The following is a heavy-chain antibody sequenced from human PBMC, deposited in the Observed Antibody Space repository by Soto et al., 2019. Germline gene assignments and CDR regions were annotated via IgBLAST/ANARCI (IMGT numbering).Heavy chain of an antibody. Sequence: EVQLVESGGGLVKPGGSLRLSCAASGFTFSSYTMNWVRQAPGKGLQWVASITNRGTHTYSADSVKGRFTISRDNDKNSLYLQMNNLRAEDTATYYCARAHEVAWFDSWGLGTLVTVTS. CDR2: ITNRGTHT. CDR1: GFTFSSYT. J-gene: IGHJ5*01. V-gene: IGHV3-21*06. CDR3: ARAHEVAWFDS. D-gene: IGHD2-15*01.